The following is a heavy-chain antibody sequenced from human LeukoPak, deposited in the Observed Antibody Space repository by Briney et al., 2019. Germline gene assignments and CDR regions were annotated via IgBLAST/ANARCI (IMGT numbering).Heavy chain of an antibody. J-gene: IGHJ4*02. Sequence: GGSLRLSCAASGFTLSSYSMNWVRQAPGKGLEWVSSISSSSSYIYYADSVKGRFTISRDNAKNSLYLQMNSLRAEDTAVYYCARDWGRGTFFDYWGQGTLVTVSS. V-gene: IGHV3-21*01. CDR2: ISSSSSYI. CDR3: ARDWGRGTFFDY. D-gene: IGHD7-27*01. CDR1: GFTLSSYS.